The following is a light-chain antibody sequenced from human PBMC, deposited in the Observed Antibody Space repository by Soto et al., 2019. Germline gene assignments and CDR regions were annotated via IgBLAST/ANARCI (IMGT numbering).Light chain of an antibody. CDR1: QSVSSY. J-gene: IGKJ5*01. Sequence: EIVLTQSPATLSLSPGGRATLSCRASQSVSSYLAWYQQKPGQAPRLLIYDASNRATGIPARFSGSGSGTDFTLTISSLEPEDFAVYYCQQRSNWITFGQGTRL. CDR3: QQRSNWIT. V-gene: IGKV3-11*01. CDR2: DAS.